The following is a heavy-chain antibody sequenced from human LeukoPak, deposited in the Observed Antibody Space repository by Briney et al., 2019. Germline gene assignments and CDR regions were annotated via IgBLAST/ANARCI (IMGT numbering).Heavy chain of an antibody. J-gene: IGHJ4*02. CDR2: IFPSGGEI. D-gene: IGHD2-2*03. V-gene: IGHV3-21*01. CDR3: ARDGLD. CDR1: GFTFSTFA. Sequence: PGGSLRLSCAASGFTFSTFAMIWVRQPPGKGLEWVSSIFPSGGEIHYADSVRGRFTISRDNAKNSLYLQMNSLRAEDTAVYYCARDGLDWGQGTLVTVSS.